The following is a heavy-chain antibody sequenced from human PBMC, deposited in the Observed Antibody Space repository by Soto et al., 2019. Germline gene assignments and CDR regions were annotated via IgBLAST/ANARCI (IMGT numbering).Heavy chain of an antibody. CDR3: AREKTGYCSSTSCYGFSRWFDP. V-gene: IGHV4-61*05. Sequence: SETLSLTCTVSGGSISSSSYYWGWIRQPPGKGLEWIGYIYYSGSTNYNPSLKSRVTISVDTSKNQFSLKLSSVTAADTAVYYCAREKTGYCSSTSCYGFSRWFDPWGQGTLVTVSS. CDR1: GGSISSSSYY. J-gene: IGHJ5*02. CDR2: IYYSGST. D-gene: IGHD2-2*01.